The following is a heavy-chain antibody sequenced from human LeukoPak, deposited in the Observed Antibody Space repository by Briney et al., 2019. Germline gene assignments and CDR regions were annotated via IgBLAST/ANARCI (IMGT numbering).Heavy chain of an antibody. J-gene: IGHJ4*02. CDR2: IWHDGSYK. V-gene: IGHV3-33*01. D-gene: IGHD3-22*01. CDR1: GFIFSSFG. CDR3: ARVGDYENSGSQPFDY. Sequence: GGSLRLSCAASGFIFSSFGMHWVGQAPGKGVEWGAVIWHDGSYKYYLDSVKGRFTISRDNAKNTLYLQMNNLRAEDTAVYYCARVGDYENSGSQPFDYWGQGTLVTVSS.